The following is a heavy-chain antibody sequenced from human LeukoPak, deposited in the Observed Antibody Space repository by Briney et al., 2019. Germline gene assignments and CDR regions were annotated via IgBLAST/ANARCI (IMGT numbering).Heavy chain of an antibody. Sequence: PGGSLRLSCAASGFTFSSYEMNWVRQAPGKGLEWVSYISSSGSTIYYADSVKGRFTISRDNAKNSLYLQMSSLRAEDTALYYCAKDIYYDITQPLDWGQGTLVTVSS. D-gene: IGHD3-9*01. CDR3: AKDIYYDITQPLD. CDR1: GFTFSSYE. J-gene: IGHJ4*02. V-gene: IGHV3-48*03. CDR2: ISSSGSTI.